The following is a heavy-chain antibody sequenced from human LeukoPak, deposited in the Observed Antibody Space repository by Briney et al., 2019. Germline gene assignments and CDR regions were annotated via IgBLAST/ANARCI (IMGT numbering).Heavy chain of an antibody. Sequence: GGSLRLSCAASGFTFSNYAMSWVRQAPGKGLEWVSSISRSGSSPYYADSVRGRFTISRDNSKNTLHLQMNSLSAGDTAVYYCAKDSGPWGYCTTTSCYFAYWGQGALVTVSS. CDR2: ISRSGSSP. V-gene: IGHV3-23*01. CDR1: GFTFSNYA. CDR3: AKDSGPWGYCTTTSCYFAY. D-gene: IGHD2-2*01. J-gene: IGHJ4*02.